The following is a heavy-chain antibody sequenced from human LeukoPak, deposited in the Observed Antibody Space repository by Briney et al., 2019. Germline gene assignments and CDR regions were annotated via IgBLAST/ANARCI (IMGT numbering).Heavy chain of an antibody. CDR2: ISGSGGST. D-gene: IGHD6-13*01. J-gene: IGHJ4*02. CDR1: GFTFSSYG. V-gene: IGHV3-23*01. Sequence: HSGGTLRLSCAASGFTFSSYGMSWVRQAPGKGLEWVSAISGSGGSTYYADSVKGRFTISRDIAKNSLFLQMNSLRAEDTGVYYCAREASYSSSWATFDYWGQGTLVTVSS. CDR3: AREASYSSSWATFDY.